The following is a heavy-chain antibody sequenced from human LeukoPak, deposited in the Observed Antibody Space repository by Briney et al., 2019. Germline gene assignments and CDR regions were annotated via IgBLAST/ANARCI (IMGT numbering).Heavy chain of an antibody. J-gene: IGHJ6*03. CDR2: ISGSGST. CDR1: GDSISYFY. Sequence: SETLSLTCSVSGDSISYFYWSWIRQAAGKGLEWIGRISGSGSTDYNPSLKSRVTMSVDTSKNQFSLKLSSVTAADTAVYYCARVGYYYYMDVWGKGTTVTISS. CDR3: ARVGYYYYMDV. D-gene: IGHD3-16*01. V-gene: IGHV4-4*07.